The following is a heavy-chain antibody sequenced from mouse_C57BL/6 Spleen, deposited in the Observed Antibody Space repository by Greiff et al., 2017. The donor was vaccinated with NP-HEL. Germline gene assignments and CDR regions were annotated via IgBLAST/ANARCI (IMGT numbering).Heavy chain of an antibody. D-gene: IGHD1-1*01. CDR1: GYTFTSYG. Sequence: VQGVESGAELARPGASVKLSCKASGYTFTSYGISWVKQRTGQGLEWIGEIYPRSGNTYYNEKFKGKATLTADKSSSTAYMELRSLTSEDSAVYFCARDEDFIYYGSSRFAYWCQGTLVTVSA. CDR3: ARDEDFIYYGSSRFAY. V-gene: IGHV1-81*01. CDR2: IYPRSGNT. J-gene: IGHJ3*01.